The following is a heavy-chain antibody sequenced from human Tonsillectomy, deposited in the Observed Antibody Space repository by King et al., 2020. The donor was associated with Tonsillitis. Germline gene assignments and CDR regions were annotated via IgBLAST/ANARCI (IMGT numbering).Heavy chain of an antibody. CDR2: VYNSGST. Sequence: LQLQESGPGLVKPSETLSLTCSVSGGAISSTSYYWGWIRQPPGKGLEWIASVYNSGSTYQNPPLKSRVTISVDMSKNKFSLKLNYVTSADTAVYYCARHSMMAYDLSSGYPKTWFDSWGQGALVTVSS. CDR3: ARHSMMAYDLSSGYPKTWFDS. V-gene: IGHV4-39*01. J-gene: IGHJ5*01. CDR1: GGAISSTSYY. D-gene: IGHD3-3*01.